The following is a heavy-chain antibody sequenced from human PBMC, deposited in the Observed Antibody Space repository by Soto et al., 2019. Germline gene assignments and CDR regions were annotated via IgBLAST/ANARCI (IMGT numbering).Heavy chain of an antibody. J-gene: IGHJ6*02. V-gene: IGHV3-30*18. Sequence: GGSLRLSCAASGFTFSSYGMHWVRQAPGKGLEWVAVISYDGSNKYYADSVKGRFTISRDNSKNTLYLQMNSLRAEDTAVYYCAKAFYSNYIPYYYYYGMDVWGQGTTVTVSS. D-gene: IGHD4-4*01. CDR3: AKAFYSNYIPYYYYYGMDV. CDR2: ISYDGSNK. CDR1: GFTFSSYG.